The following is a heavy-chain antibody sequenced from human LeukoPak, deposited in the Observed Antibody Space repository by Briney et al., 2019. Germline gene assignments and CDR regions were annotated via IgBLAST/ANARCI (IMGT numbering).Heavy chain of an antibody. CDR3: AKFDGYSYGNSAVDP. CDR1: AFTFSSYA. V-gene: IGHV3-23*01. J-gene: IGHJ5*02. D-gene: IGHD5-18*01. CDR2: TSGSGGST. Sequence: PGGSLRLSCAASAFTFSSYAMSWVRQAPGKGLEWLSATSGSGGSTYYAGSGKGRFTIHRDNSKNTLYLQMNSLRAEDTSVYYCAKFDGYSYGNSAVDPWGQGTLVTVSS.